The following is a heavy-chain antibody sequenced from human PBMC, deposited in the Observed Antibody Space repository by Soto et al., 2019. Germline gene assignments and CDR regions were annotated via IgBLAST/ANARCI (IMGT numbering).Heavy chain of an antibody. CDR1: GFTFSSYA. J-gene: IGHJ4*02. D-gene: IGHD5-18*01. Sequence: GGSLRLSCAASGFTFSSYAVSWVRQAPGKGLEWVSAISGSGGSTYYADSVKGRFTISRDNSKNTLYLQMNSLRAEDTAVYYCARDGPQGGYSYGSATAPGYWGQGTLVTVSS. CDR2: ISGSGGST. V-gene: IGHV3-23*01. CDR3: ARDGPQGGYSYGSATAPGY.